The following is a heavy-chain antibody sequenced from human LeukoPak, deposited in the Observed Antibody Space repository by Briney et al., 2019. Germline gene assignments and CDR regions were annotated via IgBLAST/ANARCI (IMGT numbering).Heavy chain of an antibody. D-gene: IGHD3-10*01. V-gene: IGHV1-46*01. CDR1: GYTFTSYY. CDR3: ARDWAGTPFDP. CDR2: INPSDGST. J-gene: IGHJ5*02. Sequence: ASVKVSCKASGYTFTSYYMHWVRQAPGQGLEWMGIINPSDGSTSYAQKFQGRVTMTRDTSTSTVYMELSSLRSEDTAVYYCARDWAGTPFDPWGQGTLVTVSS.